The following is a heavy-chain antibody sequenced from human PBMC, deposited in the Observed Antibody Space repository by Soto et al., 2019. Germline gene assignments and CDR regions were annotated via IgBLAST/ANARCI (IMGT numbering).Heavy chain of an antibody. CDR3: ATVPTIFGVVPGYMDV. D-gene: IGHD3-3*01. Sequence: PGESLKISCKGSGYSFTSYWIGWVRQMPGKGLEWMGIIYPGDSDTRYSPSFQGQVTISADKSISTAYLQWSSLKASDTAMYYCATVPTIFGVVPGYMDVWGQGTMVTVSS. CDR2: IYPGDSDT. J-gene: IGHJ6*03. CDR1: GYSFTSYW. V-gene: IGHV5-51*01.